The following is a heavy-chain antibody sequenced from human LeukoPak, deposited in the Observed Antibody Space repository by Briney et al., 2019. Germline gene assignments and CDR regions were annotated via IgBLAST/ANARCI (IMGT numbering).Heavy chain of an antibody. CDR3: ARGLVAGTWYFDL. D-gene: IGHD6-19*01. J-gene: IGHJ2*01. V-gene: IGHV3-21*01. CDR1: GFTFSSYS. CDR2: ISSSSSYI. Sequence: GGSLRLSCAASGFTFSSYSMNWARQAPGKGLEWVSSISSSSSYIYYADSEKGRFTISRDNAKNSLYLQMNSLRAEDTAVYYCARGLVAGTWYFDLWGRGTLVTVSS.